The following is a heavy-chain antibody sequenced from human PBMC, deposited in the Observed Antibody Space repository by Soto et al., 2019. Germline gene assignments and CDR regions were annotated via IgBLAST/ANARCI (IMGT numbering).Heavy chain of an antibody. CDR2: FDPEDGET. V-gene: IGHV1-24*01. D-gene: IGHD3-22*01. Sequence: ASVKVSCKVSGYTLTELSMHWVRQAPGKGLEWMGGFDPEDGETIYAQKFQGRVTMTEDTSTDTAYMELSSLRSEDTAVYYCATPPIYYYDSSGPFDYWGQGTLVTVSS. CDR1: GYTLTELS. J-gene: IGHJ4*02. CDR3: ATPPIYYYDSSGPFDY.